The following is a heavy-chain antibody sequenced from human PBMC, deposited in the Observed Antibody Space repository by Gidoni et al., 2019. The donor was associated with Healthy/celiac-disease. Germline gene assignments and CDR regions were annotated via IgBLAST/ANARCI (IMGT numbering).Heavy chain of an antibody. CDR2: ISGSGGST. Sequence: DVQLLESVGVLVHPGGSLRLSCAASGFPFSRSAMSWVRQAPGKGLEWVSAISGSGGSTYDADSVKGRFTISRDNSKNTLYLQMNSLRAEDTAVYYCAKSESGAYYDSSGEHDAFDIWGQGTMVTVSS. CDR3: AKSESGAYYDSSGEHDAFDI. J-gene: IGHJ3*02. CDR1: GFPFSRSA. V-gene: IGHV3-23*01. D-gene: IGHD3-22*01.